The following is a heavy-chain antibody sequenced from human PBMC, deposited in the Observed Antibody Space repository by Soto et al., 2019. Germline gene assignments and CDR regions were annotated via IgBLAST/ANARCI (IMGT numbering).Heavy chain of an antibody. CDR1: GGSISSGGYY. Sequence: PSETLSLTCTVSGGSISSGGYYWSWIRQHPGKGLEWIGYIYYSGSTYYNPSLKSRVTISVDTSKNQFSLKLSSVTAADTAVYYCARGITMVRGVMLGALGPGLFDPWGQGTLVTVSS. D-gene: IGHD3-10*01. V-gene: IGHV4-31*03. CDR3: ARGITMVRGVMLGALGPGLFDP. CDR2: IYYSGST. J-gene: IGHJ5*02.